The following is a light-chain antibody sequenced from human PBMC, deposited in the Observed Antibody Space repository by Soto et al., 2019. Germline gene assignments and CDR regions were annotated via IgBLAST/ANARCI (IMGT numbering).Light chain of an antibody. CDR1: SSNIGKNS. CDR2: RDN. CDR3: SVWDDSLDGRV. J-gene: IGLJ3*02. V-gene: IGLV1-44*01. Sequence: QSVVTQPPSASGTPGQRVTISCSGGSSNIGKNSVNWYQQFPGTAPKLLIYRDNQRPSGVPDRFSGSRSGTSASLAISGLQSEDEADYYCSVWDDSLDGRVFGGGTKLTVL.